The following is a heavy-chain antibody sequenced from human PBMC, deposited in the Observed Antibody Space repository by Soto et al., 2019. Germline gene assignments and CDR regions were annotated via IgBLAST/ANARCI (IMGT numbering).Heavy chain of an antibody. D-gene: IGHD2-15*01. CDR2: IIHSGSTA. CDR1: GGTFSSYA. V-gene: IGHV1-69*01. CDR3: ARDQEVVLNWFDP. Sequence: QVQLVQSGAEVKKPGSSVKVSCKASGGTFSSYAISWVRQAPGQGLEWMGGIIHSGSTANYAQKFQGRVTIAADESTIPAYMELSSVTAEDTAVYYCARDQEVVLNWFDPWGQGTLVTVSS. J-gene: IGHJ5*02.